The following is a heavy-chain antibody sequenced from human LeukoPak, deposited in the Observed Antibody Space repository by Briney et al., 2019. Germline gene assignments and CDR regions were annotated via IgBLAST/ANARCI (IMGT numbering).Heavy chain of an antibody. CDR3: TGRALGKRDFDY. V-gene: IGHV4-59*08. CDR1: NGSISSYY. J-gene: IGHJ4*02. Sequence: SETLSLTCTASNGSISSYYWSWIRQPPGKGLEWIGYIYYSGSTNYNPSPKSRVSISVDTAKDQVSLKLSSVAAAKTAVDYFTGRALGKRDFDYWGQGTLVTVSS. CDR2: IYYSGST. D-gene: IGHD3-16*01.